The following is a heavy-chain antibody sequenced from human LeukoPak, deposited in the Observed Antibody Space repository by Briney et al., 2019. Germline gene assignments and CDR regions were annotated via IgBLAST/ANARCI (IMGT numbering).Heavy chain of an antibody. CDR3: ASSNWNHESWFDP. V-gene: IGHV4-59*01. D-gene: IGHD1-1*01. CDR2: IYYSGST. CDR1: GGSISSYY. Sequence: SETVSLTCIVSGGSISSYYWSWIQQPPGKGLEWIGYIYYSGSTNYNPSLKSRVTISVDTSKNQFSLKLSSVTAADTAVYYCASSNWNHESWFDPWGQGTLVTVSS. J-gene: IGHJ5*02.